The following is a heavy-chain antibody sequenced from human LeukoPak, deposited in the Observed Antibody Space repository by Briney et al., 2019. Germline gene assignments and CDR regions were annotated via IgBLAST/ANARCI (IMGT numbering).Heavy chain of an antibody. D-gene: IGHD1-20*01. CDR2: IYYSGSS. Sequence: SETLSLTCTVSGGSPSSSSYYWGWIRQPPGKGLEWIGSIYYSGSSNYNPSLKSRVTISVDTSKNQFSLKLSSVTAADTAVYYCARRITGTLAPIDYWGQGTLATVSS. V-gene: IGHV4-39*07. CDR1: GGSPSSSSYY. CDR3: ARRITGTLAPIDY. J-gene: IGHJ4*02.